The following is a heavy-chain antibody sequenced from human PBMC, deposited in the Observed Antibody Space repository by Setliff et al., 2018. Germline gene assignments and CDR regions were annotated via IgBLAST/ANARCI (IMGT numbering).Heavy chain of an antibody. Sequence: SETLSLTCAASGGTFTYYYWTWTRQSPAKGLEWIGHIFLTGSTDYDPSFGSRVTISLDMSNNEFSLRMASVTSADTAIYYCVRSAVYCARDCYPRYFDSWGQGTLVTVSS. V-gene: IGHV4-59*08. CDR3: VRSAVYCARDCYPRYFDS. CDR2: IFLTGST. D-gene: IGHD2-21*01. J-gene: IGHJ4*02. CDR1: GGTFTYYY.